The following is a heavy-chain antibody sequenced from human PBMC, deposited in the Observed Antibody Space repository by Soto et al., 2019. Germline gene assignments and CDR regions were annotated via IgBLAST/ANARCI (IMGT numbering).Heavy chain of an antibody. CDR1: GGSVSSGSYY. Sequence: KLSETLSLTCTVSGGSVSSGSYYWSWIRQPPGKGLEWIGYIYYSGSTNYNPSLKSRVTISVDTSKNQFSLKLSSVTAADTAVYYCAKGPAGGDTHRSADYWGQGALVTVSS. CDR3: AKGPAGGDTHRSADY. D-gene: IGHD3-16*01. CDR2: IYYSGST. J-gene: IGHJ4*02. V-gene: IGHV4-61*01.